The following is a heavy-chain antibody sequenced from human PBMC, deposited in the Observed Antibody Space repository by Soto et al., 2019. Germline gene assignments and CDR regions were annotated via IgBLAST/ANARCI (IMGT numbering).Heavy chain of an antibody. V-gene: IGHV3-21*01. CDR3: ARGPHYYDSSGYYADYYYYGMDV. D-gene: IGHD3-22*01. J-gene: IGHJ6*02. Sequence: NRVLQTPGKGVEWGSSFSSSSSYIYYADSVKGRFTISRDNAKNSLYLQMNSLRAEDTAVYYCARGPHYYDSSGYYADYYYYGMDVWGQGTTVTVSS. CDR2: FSSSSSYI.